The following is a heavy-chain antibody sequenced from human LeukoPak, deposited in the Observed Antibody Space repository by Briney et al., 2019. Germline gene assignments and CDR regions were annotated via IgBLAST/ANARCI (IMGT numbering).Heavy chain of an antibody. Sequence: ASVKVSCKASGFTSISSAMQWVRQARGQRLEWIGWIVVGSDRTNYAQKFQERVTITRDMSTSTAYMELRSLRSEDTAVYYCATDSPYVPIAFDLWGQGTMVTVSS. D-gene: IGHD3-16*01. V-gene: IGHV1-58*02. CDR1: GFTSISSA. J-gene: IGHJ3*01. CDR2: IVVGSDRT. CDR3: ATDSPYVPIAFDL.